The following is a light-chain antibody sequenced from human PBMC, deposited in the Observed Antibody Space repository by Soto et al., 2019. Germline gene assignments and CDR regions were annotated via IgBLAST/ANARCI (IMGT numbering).Light chain of an antibody. CDR2: DVS. CDR3: SSYPSTSTVV. CDR1: SSDVGDYNY. Sequence: QSVLTQPASVSGSPGQSITISCTGTSSDVGDYNYVSWYQQHPGKAPKLMIYDVSNRPSGVSNRFSGSKSGNTASLTISGLQAEDEADYYCSSYPSTSTVVFGGGTKLTVL. V-gene: IGLV2-14*03. J-gene: IGLJ2*01.